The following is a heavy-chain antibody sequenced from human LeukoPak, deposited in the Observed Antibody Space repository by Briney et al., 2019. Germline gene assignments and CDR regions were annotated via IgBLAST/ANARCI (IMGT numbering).Heavy chain of an antibody. V-gene: IGHV4-59*02. CDR3: ASSGFAVVTFDY. J-gene: IGHJ4*02. D-gene: IGHD3-3*01. CDR1: GGSVTSYY. CDR2: IYFSGIT. Sequence: PSETLSLTCTVSGGSVTSYYWDWIRQPPGKGLEWIGHIYFSGITNYNPSLKSRVTVSLDTSKNQFSLKLSSVTAADTAVYYCASSGFAVVTFDYWGQGTLVTVSS.